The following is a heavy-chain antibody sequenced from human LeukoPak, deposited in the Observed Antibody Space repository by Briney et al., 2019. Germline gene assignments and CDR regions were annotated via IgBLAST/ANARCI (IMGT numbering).Heavy chain of an antibody. V-gene: IGHV1-18*01. D-gene: IGHD4-17*01. CDR3: ASPTTEPTYYYYGMDV. CDR2: ISAYNGNT. J-gene: IGHJ6*02. Sequence: GASVKVSCKASGYTFINYDIRWVRQAPGQGLEWMGWISAYNGNTNYAQKFQGRVTMTTDTSTSTVYMELSSLRSEDTAVYYCASPTTEPTYYYYGMDVWGQGTTVTVSS. CDR1: GYTFINYD.